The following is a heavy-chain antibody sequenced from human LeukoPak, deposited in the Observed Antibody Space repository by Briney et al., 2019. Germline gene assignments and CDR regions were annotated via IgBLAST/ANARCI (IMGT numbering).Heavy chain of an antibody. J-gene: IGHJ6*04. CDR3: AELGITMIGGV. CDR1: GFPFSSYE. Sequence: GGSLRLSFAASGFPFSSYEMNWVRPAPGKGVEGGSSISSSGSTIYYADSVKGRITISRDNAKNSLYLQMNSLRAEDTAVYYCAELGITMIGGVWGKGTTVTISS. CDR2: ISSSGSTI. V-gene: IGHV3-48*03. D-gene: IGHD3-10*02.